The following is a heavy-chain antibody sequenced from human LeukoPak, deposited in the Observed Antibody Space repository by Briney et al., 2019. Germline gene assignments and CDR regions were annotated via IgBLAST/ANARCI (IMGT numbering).Heavy chain of an antibody. V-gene: IGHV3-21*04. Sequence: GGSLRLSCAASGFTFSSYSMNWVRQAPGKGLEWVSSISSSSSYIYYADSVKGRFTISRDNAKNSLYLQMNSLRAEDTALYYCAKDILPYYDSSGYLDYWGQGTLVTVSS. D-gene: IGHD3-22*01. J-gene: IGHJ4*02. CDR2: ISSSSSYI. CDR3: AKDILPYYDSSGYLDY. CDR1: GFTFSSYS.